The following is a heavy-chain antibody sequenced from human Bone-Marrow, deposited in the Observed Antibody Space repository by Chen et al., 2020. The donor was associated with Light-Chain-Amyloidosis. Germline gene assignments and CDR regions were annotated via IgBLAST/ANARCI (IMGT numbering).Heavy chain of an antibody. D-gene: IGHD1-26*01. CDR3: ARGGSYYYFDY. CDR2: ISRSSSHI. V-gene: IGHV3-21*01. Sequence: VQLVESGGGVVPPGTSLRLSCAASGFTFSAFSMHWVRQTPGRGLEWVSSISRSSSHIYYADSMRGRFTISRDNAKNSLYLQMNNLRAEDTAVYYCARGGSYYYFDYWGQGILVTVSS. J-gene: IGHJ4*02. CDR1: GFTFSAFS.